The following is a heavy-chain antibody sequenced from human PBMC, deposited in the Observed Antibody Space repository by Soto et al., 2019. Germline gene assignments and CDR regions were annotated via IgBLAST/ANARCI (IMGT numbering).Heavy chain of an antibody. CDR3: GLYDALFIDS. CDR1: GFTFSTYN. Sequence: EVQLVESGGGLVKPGGTLRLSCAASGFTFSTYNMNWVRQAPGKGLEWVSSITCSSSNIYYADSVKGRFTISRDNAKNSLYLQMNSLRAEDTAVYCCGLYDALFIDSRGQGALVTVSS. V-gene: IGHV3-21*01. D-gene: IGHD2-8*01. J-gene: IGHJ4*02. CDR2: ITCSSSNI.